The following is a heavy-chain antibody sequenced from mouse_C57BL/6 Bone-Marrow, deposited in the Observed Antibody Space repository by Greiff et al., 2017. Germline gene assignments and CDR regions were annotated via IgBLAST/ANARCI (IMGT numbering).Heavy chain of an antibody. CDR2: IYPGDGDT. Sequence: VQLQGSGPELVKPGASVKISCKASGYAFSSSWMNWVKQRPGKGLEWIGRIYPGDGDTNYNGKFKGKATLTADKSSSTAYMQLSSLTSEDSAVYFCARGVFTTFAYWGQGTLVTVSA. CDR3: ARGVFTTFAY. D-gene: IGHD1-1*01. J-gene: IGHJ3*01. V-gene: IGHV1-82*01. CDR1: GYAFSSSW.